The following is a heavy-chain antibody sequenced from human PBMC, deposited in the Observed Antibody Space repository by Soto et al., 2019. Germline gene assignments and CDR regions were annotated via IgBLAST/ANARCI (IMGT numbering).Heavy chain of an antibody. Sequence: GGSLRLSCAASGFTFSSYGMHWVRQAPGKGLEWVAVIWYDGSNKYYADSVKGRFTISRDNSKNTLYLQMNSLRAEDTAVYYCARDISGIETEYYCYGMDVWGQGTTVTVSS. CDR2: IWYDGSNK. CDR1: GFTFSSYG. D-gene: IGHD1-26*01. J-gene: IGHJ6*02. V-gene: IGHV3-33*01. CDR3: ARDISGIETEYYCYGMDV.